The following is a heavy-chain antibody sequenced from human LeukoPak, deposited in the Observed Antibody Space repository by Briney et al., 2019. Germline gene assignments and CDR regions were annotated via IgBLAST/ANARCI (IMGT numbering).Heavy chain of an antibody. Sequence: SGTLSLTCSVSGRSISGYYWNWIRQPPGKRLEFIGYIYYSGSTNYNPSLKSRVTISVDTSKNQFSLKLSSVPAADTAVYYCARVLIRVGYSSSWYRPVWGKGTTVTVSS. CDR2: IYYSGST. CDR1: GRSISGYY. D-gene: IGHD6-13*01. J-gene: IGHJ6*04. CDR3: ARVLIRVGYSSSWYRPV. V-gene: IGHV4-59*07.